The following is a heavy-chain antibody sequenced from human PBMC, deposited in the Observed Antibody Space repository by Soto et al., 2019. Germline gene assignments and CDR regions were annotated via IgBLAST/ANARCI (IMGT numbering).Heavy chain of an antibody. CDR1: GGTLYIYT. CDR3: ARPAGYSSRCLFAF. D-gene: IGHD6-19*01. Sequence: VELSCKACGGTLYIYTISWLRQAHGQGLEWMGRIIPILGIANYAQKFQGRVTITADKSTSTAYMELSSLRSEDTAVYYCARPAGYSSRCLFAFWGKGTLVPGSS. J-gene: IGHJ4*02. CDR2: IIPILGIA. V-gene: IGHV1-69*02.